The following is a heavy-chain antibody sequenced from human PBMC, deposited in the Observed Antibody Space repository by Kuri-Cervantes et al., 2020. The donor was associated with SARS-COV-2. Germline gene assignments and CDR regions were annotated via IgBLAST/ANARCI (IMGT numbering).Heavy chain of an antibody. CDR3: ARGRIAAAGKTFDL. Sequence: SETLSPTCPVSGASISTSTYYWSWILQPPGKGLEWIGGISHSGSTNYNPSLKSRVTIAVDTSKNHFPLKLSCVTAADAAVYYCARGRIAAAGKTFDLWGQGTLVTVSS. CDR2: ISHSGST. V-gene: IGHV4-39*06. CDR1: GASISTSTYY. J-gene: IGHJ4*02. D-gene: IGHD6-13*01.